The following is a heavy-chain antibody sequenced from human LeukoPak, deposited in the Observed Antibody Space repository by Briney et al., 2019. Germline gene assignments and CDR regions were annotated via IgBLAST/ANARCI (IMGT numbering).Heavy chain of an antibody. D-gene: IGHD5-12*01. J-gene: IGHJ2*01. V-gene: IGHV4-34*01. Sequence: SETLSLACAVYGGSFSGYYWSWICQPPGKGLEWIREINHSGSTNYNPSLKSRVTISVDTSKKQFSLKLSSVTAADTAVYYCARHSRKRLVVATGFDLWGRGTLVTVSS. CDR2: INHSGST. CDR3: ARHSRKRLVVATGFDL. CDR1: GGSFSGYY.